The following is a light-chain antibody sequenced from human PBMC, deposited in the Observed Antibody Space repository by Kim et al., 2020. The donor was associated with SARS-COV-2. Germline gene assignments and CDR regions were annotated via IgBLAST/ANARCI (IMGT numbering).Light chain of an antibody. CDR3: QQYHDWPVT. V-gene: IGKV3D-15*01. Sequence: AQSPATLSVFPGETATLSCRASQSVSGKVAWYQRKPGQGPRLLIYGASTRATGIPARFSGSGSGTEFTLTVSGLQSEDYAMYFCQQYHDWPVTFGGGTKVDIK. CDR1: QSVSGK. CDR2: GAS. J-gene: IGKJ4*01.